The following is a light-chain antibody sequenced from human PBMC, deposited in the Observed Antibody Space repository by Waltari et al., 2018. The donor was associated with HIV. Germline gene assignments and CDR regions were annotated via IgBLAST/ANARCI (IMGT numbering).Light chain of an antibody. CDR1: SSISSH. CDR2: GAS. Sequence: EIVMTQSPATLSVSPGQTVRLSCRASSSISSHLAWYQQSPGQPPRLLIYGASTRATGIPARFSGSGSGTEFTLTITSPQSEDFAVYYCQQYNTWLTFGGGTKVEI. V-gene: IGKV3-15*01. CDR3: QQYNTWLT. J-gene: IGKJ4*01.